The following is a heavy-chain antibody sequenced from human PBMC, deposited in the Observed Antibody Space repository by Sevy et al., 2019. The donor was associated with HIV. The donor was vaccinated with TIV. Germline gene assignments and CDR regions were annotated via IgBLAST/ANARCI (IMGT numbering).Heavy chain of an antibody. CDR1: GGSINSDH. J-gene: IGHJ3*02. V-gene: IGHV4-59*08. CDR2: VYYTGGT. Sequence: SETLSLTCTVSGGSINSDHWNWSRQPPGKGLEWIGYVYYTGGTNYNPALKNRFTISLDRTKNQFSLKLTSVTAADTAGYYCARRNDFDIWGQGTMVTVSS. CDR3: ARRNDFDI.